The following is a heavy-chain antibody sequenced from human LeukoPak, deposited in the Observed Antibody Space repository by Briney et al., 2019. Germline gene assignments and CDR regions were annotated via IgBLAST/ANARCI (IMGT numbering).Heavy chain of an antibody. Sequence: GGSLRLSCAASGFTFSSYSMIWVRQVPGKGLVWVSRIDSDGTTTRYADSVKGRFTISRDNAKNTVYLQMNSLTAEDTAVYYCARHIYGAGSPTGGAFDVWGQGTMVTVSS. D-gene: IGHD3-10*01. CDR3: ARHIYGAGSPTGGAFDV. V-gene: IGHV3-74*01. J-gene: IGHJ3*01. CDR1: GFTFSSYS. CDR2: IDSDGTTT.